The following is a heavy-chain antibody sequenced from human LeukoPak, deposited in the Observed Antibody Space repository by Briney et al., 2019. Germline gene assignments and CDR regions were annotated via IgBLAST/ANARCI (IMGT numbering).Heavy chain of an antibody. CDR2: TYYRSKWYN. V-gene: IGHV6-1*01. D-gene: IGHD3-22*01. CDR1: GDSVSSNSAA. J-gene: IGHJ4*02. Sequence: SQTLSLTCAISGDSVSSNSAAWNWIRQSPSRGLEWLGRTYYRSKWYNDYAVSVKSRITINPDTTKNQFSLQLNSVTPEDTAVYYCARGYYDSSGYYGSIDYWGQGTLVTVSS. CDR3: ARGYYDSSGYYGSIDY.